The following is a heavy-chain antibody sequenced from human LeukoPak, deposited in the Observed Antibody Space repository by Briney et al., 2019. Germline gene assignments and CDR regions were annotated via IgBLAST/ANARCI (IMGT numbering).Heavy chain of an antibody. CDR3: AREGTGSYTDV. V-gene: IGHV3-74*03. D-gene: IGHD1/OR15-1a*01. CDR2: IRTDGTIT. J-gene: IGHJ6*03. Sequence: QPGGSLRLSCAASGFTFSSYWMHWVRQAPGKGLVWVSRIRTDGTITTYADSVKGRFSISRDNAKNTLYLQVNSLRVEDTAVYYCAREGTGSYTDVWGKGTTVTVSS. CDR1: GFTFSSYW.